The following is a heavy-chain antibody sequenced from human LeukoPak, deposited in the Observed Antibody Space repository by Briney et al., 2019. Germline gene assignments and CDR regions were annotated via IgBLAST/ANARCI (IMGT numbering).Heavy chain of an antibody. J-gene: IGHJ4*02. CDR2: SRNKANSYTT. V-gene: IGHV3-72*01. Sequence: GGSLRLSCAASGFTISDHYMDWVRQAPGKGLEWVGRSRNKANSYTTEYAASVKGRFTISRDDSKNSLYLQMNSLKTEDTAVYYCARVLIVGADYYFDYWGPGTLVTVSS. CDR3: ARVLIVGADYYFDY. CDR1: GFTISDHY. D-gene: IGHD1-26*01.